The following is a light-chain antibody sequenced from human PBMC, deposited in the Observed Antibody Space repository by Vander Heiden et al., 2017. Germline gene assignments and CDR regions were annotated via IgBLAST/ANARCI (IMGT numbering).Light chain of an antibody. J-gene: IGKJ4*01. V-gene: IGKV3-11*01. CDR2: DAS. Sequence: EIVLTQSPATLSLSPGERATLSCRASQSVSSYLAWYQQKPGQAPRLLIYDASNRATGIPARFSGSGSGTDFTLTISSLEPEDFAVYYCQRLSNWPPEGTFGGGTKVEIK. CDR3: QRLSNWPPEGT. CDR1: QSVSSY.